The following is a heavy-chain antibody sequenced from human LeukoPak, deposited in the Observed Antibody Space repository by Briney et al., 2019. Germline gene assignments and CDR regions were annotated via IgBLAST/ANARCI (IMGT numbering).Heavy chain of an antibody. J-gene: IGHJ4*02. D-gene: IGHD6-19*01. CDR3: ARWRAVAGTSHYFDY. CDR2: IYYSGST. V-gene: IGHV4-31*03. Sequence: SETLSLTCTVSGGSISGSSYYWGWIRQHPGKGLEWIGYIYYSGSTYYNPSLKSRVTISVDTSKNQFSLKLSSVTAADTAVYYCARWRAVAGTSHYFDYWGQGTLVTVSS. CDR1: GGSISGSSYY.